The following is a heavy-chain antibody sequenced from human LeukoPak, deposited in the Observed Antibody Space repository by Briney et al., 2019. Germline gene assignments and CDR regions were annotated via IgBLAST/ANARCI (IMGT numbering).Heavy chain of an antibody. J-gene: IGHJ4*02. V-gene: IGHV3-30*02. CDR1: GFTFSSYG. CDR3: AKTSSYSSSWYLLDY. CDR2: TRYDGSNK. D-gene: IGHD6-13*01. Sequence: GRSLRLSCAASGFTFSSYGMHWVRQAPGKGLEWVAFTRYDGSNKYYADSVKGRFTISRDNSKNTLYLQMNSLRAEDTAVYYCAKTSSYSSSWYLLDYWGQGTLVTVSS.